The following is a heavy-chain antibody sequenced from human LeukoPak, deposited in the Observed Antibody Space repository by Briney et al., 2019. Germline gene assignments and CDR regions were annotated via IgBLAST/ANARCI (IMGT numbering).Heavy chain of an antibody. CDR3: ARGYSYGDRRMDV. CDR2: IKQDGSEK. CDR1: GFTSGIYA. D-gene: IGHD5-18*01. Sequence: GGSLRLSCAVSGFTSGIYAVSWVRQAPGKGLEWVANIKQDGSEKYYVDSVKGRFTISRDNAKNSLYLQMNSLRAEDTAVYYCARGYSYGDRRMDVWGQGTTVTVSS. J-gene: IGHJ6*02. V-gene: IGHV3-7*03.